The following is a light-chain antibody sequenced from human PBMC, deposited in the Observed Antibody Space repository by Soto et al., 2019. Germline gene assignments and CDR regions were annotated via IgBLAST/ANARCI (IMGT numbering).Light chain of an antibody. CDR3: CPYAVTFYV. Sequence: QSVLTQPPSVSGAPGQRVTISCTGSSSNIGPTYDVHWYQQLPGTAPKLLIYANTNRPSGVPDRFSGSKSGTSASLAITGLQAEDEADYYCCPYAVTFYVFGTGTKVTVL. J-gene: IGLJ1*01. V-gene: IGLV1-40*01. CDR1: SSNIGPTYD. CDR2: ANT.